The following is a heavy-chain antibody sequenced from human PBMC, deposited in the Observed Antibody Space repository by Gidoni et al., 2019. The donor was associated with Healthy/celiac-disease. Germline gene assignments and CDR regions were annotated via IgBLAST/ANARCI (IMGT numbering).Heavy chain of an antibody. J-gene: IGHJ4*02. D-gene: IGHD3-22*01. CDR1: GGSLSSSNW. Sequence: QAQLQESGPGLVKPSGPLSPTSAVPGGSLSSSNWWSWVRQPPGKGLGLIGEIYHRGSTNYNPSLKSRVTISVDKSKNQFALKLSSVTAADTAVYYCARKNDSSGPAPTDDWGQGTLVTVSS. V-gene: IGHV4-4*02. CDR3: ARKNDSSGPAPTDD. CDR2: IYHRGST.